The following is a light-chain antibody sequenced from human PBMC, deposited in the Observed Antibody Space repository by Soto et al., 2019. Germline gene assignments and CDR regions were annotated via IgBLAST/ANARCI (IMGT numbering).Light chain of an antibody. CDR1: QSVSSRF. CDR2: GAS. V-gene: IGKV3-20*01. CDR3: QHYGSSPPIT. J-gene: IGKJ3*01. Sequence: EIVLTQSPGTLSLSPGQRATLSCRASQSVSSRFLAWYQQKPGQAPRLLIYGASSRATGIPDRFSGSGSGTDFTLIISRLEPEDFAVYYCQHYGSSPPITFGPGTKVDIK.